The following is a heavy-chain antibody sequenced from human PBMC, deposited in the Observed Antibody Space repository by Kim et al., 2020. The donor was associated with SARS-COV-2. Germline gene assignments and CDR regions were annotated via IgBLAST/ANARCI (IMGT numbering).Heavy chain of an antibody. D-gene: IGHD1-26*01. CDR2: IYYSGST. J-gene: IGHJ4*02. Sequence: SETLSLTYTVSGGSISSSSYYWGWIRQPPGKGLEWIGSIYYSGSTYYNPSLKSRVTISVDTSKNQFSLKLSSVTAADTAVYYCAGIVSLYYFDYWGQGTLVTVSS. CDR3: AGIVSLYYFDY. CDR1: GGSISSSSYY. V-gene: IGHV4-39*01.